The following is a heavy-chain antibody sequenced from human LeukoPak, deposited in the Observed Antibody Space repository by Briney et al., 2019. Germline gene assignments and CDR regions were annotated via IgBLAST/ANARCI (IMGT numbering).Heavy chain of an antibody. CDR2: IYYSGST. Sequence: SETLSLTCTVSGYSISSSSYYWGWIRQPPGKGLEWIGSIYYSGSTYYNPSLKSRVTISVDTSKNQFSLKLSSVTAADTAVYYCAREGIAAALWGQGTLVTVSS. CDR1: GYSISSSSYY. CDR3: AREGIAAAL. J-gene: IGHJ4*02. V-gene: IGHV4-39*07. D-gene: IGHD6-13*01.